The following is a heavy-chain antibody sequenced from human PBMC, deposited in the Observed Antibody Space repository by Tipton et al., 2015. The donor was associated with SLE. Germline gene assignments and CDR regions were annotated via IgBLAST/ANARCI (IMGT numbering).Heavy chain of an antibody. CDR2: IYYSGST. CDR3: ARVPFYYYYYMDV. V-gene: IGHV4-59*01. J-gene: IGHJ6*03. CDR1: GGSISSYY. Sequence: TLSLTCTVSGGSISSYYWSWIRQPPGKGLEWIGYIYYSGSTNYNPSLKSRVTISVDTSKSQFSLKLSSVTAADTAVYYCARVPFYYYYYMDVWGKGTTVTVSS.